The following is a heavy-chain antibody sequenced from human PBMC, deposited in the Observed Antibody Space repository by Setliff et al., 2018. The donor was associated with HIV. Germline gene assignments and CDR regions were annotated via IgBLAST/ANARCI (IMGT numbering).Heavy chain of an antibody. CDR1: GGSGTNTKSY. Sequence: PSETLSLTCTVSGGSGTNTKSYWGWIRQPPGKGLEWIASISHSGNTYYNPSLNSRVTISLDPSKNQFSLQLTSVTAADTAVYDCANRLYYYDSSGSLREEGFDPWGQGTLVTVSS. CDR2: ISHSGNT. V-gene: IGHV4-39*01. D-gene: IGHD3-22*01. J-gene: IGHJ5*02. CDR3: ANRLYYYDSSGSLREEGFDP.